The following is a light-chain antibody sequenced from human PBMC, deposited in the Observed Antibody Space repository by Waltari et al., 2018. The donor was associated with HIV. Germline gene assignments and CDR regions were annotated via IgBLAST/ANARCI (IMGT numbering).Light chain of an antibody. V-gene: IGLV2-11*01. Sequence: QSALTQPHSVSVSPGQSLTISCTGTSSYVDTFVSWYQQHPGKAPQVIIYNVNNRPSGVPDRFSGSKSGNTAFLTISGLQAEDEAEYHCCSHAGNFIFAFGTGTKVTVL. CDR3: CSHAGNFIFA. CDR2: NVN. J-gene: IGLJ1*01. CDR1: SSYVDTF.